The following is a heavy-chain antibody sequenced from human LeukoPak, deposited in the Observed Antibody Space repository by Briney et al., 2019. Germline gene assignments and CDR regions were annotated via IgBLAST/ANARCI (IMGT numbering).Heavy chain of an antibody. Sequence: ASVKVSCKASGYTFTGYYIHWVRQAPGQVLGWMGWINPNTGGTKYAQKFQGRVTMTRDTSINTAYMGLTRLTSDDTAVYYCAKGRVLASSKTLTYNWFDPWGHGTLVTVSS. D-gene: IGHD2-8*02. CDR3: AKGRVLASSKTLTYNWFDP. V-gene: IGHV1-2*02. CDR2: INPNTGGT. J-gene: IGHJ5*02. CDR1: GYTFTGYY.